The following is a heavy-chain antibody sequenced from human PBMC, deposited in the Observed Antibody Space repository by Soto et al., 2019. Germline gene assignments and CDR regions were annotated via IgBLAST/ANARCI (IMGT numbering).Heavy chain of an antibody. D-gene: IGHD3-22*01. Sequence: QAQLVQSGAELKKPGASVKVSCKASGYTFTMYGITWVRQAPGQGLGWMGWISGYNGNTKYAQKFQGRVTMTTDTSTSTAYLELRSLESDDAAIYYCARDFYDSRGRDAFDFWGQGTLVTVSS. CDR3: ARDFYDSRGRDAFDF. J-gene: IGHJ3*01. V-gene: IGHV1-18*04. CDR1: GYTFTMYG. CDR2: ISGYNGNT.